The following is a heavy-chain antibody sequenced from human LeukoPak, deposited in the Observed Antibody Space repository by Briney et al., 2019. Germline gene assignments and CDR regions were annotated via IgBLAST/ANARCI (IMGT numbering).Heavy chain of an antibody. D-gene: IGHD2-15*01. CDR1: GGTFSIYA. CDR2: IIPIFGTA. J-gene: IGHJ6*02. V-gene: IGHV1-69*13. Sequence: SVKVSFTASGGTFSIYAISWVRQAPGQGLEWMGGIIPIFGTANYAQKFQGRVTITADESTSTAYMELSSLRSEDTAVYYCAGYCSGGSCYSEPDTYYYYGMDVWGQGTTVTVSS. CDR3: AGYCSGGSCYSEPDTYYYYGMDV.